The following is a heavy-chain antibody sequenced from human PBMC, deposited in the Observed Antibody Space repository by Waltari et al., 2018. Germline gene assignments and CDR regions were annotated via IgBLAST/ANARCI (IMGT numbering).Heavy chain of an antibody. Sequence: QVQLVQSGAEVKKPGASVKVSCKVSGYTLTELSMHWGRQAPGKGLEWMGGFYPADGETISAQKFQGRVTMPEDTSTDTAYMELSSLRSEDTAVYYCATLSQWLPIDYWGQGTLVTVSS. CDR2: FYPADGET. D-gene: IGHD6-19*01. CDR1: GYTLTELS. V-gene: IGHV1-24*01. J-gene: IGHJ4*02. CDR3: ATLSQWLPIDY.